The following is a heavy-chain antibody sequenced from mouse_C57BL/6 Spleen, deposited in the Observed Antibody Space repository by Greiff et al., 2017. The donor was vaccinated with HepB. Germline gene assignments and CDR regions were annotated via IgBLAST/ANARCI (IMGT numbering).Heavy chain of an antibody. J-gene: IGHJ2*01. CDR1: GYTFTSYW. CDR2: LDPSDSYT. V-gene: IGHV1-69*01. Sequence: QVQLQQPGAELVMPGASVTLSCKASGYTFTSYWMHWVKQRPGQGLEWIGELDPSDSYTNYNQKFKGKSTVTVDKSSSTAYMQLSSLTSEDSAVYYCGGSSRTDYFDYWGQGTTLTVSS. CDR3: GGSSRTDYFDY. D-gene: IGHD1-1*01.